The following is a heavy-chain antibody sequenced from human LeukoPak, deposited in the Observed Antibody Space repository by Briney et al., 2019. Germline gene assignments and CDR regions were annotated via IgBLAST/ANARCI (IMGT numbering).Heavy chain of an antibody. D-gene: IGHD6-6*01. CDR2: IYNSGST. V-gene: IGHV4-59*01. CDR3: ARDYSSSNYYYYMDV. J-gene: IGHJ6*03. Sequence: SETLSLTCTASGGSISSYYWSWIRQPPGKGLEWIGYIYNSGSTNYNPSLESRVTISVDTSKNQVSLKLSSVTAADTAVYYCARDYSSSNYYYYMDVWGKGTTVTVSS. CDR1: GGSISSYY.